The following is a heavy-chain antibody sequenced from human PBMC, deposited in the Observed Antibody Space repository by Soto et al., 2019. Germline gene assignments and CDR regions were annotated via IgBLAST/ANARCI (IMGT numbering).Heavy chain of an antibody. CDR2: IIPIFGTA. CDR1: GGTFSSYA. V-gene: IGHV1-69*01. CDR3: ARGSRFFTSSSWYLGWFDP. J-gene: IGHJ5*02. D-gene: IGHD6-13*01. Sequence: QVQLVQSGAEVKKPGSSVKVSCKASGGTFSSYAISWVRQAPGQGLEWMGGIIPIFGTANYAQKFQGRVTITADESTSTAYMELSSLRSEDTAVYYCARGSRFFTSSSWYLGWFDPWGQGTLVTVSS.